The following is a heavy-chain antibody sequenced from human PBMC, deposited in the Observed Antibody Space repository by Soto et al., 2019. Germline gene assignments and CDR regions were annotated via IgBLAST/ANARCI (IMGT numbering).Heavy chain of an antibody. D-gene: IGHD6-19*01. V-gene: IGHV3-23*01. CDR1: GFTFSSYA. CDR3: AKDLYVPQWLVPKDFDY. Sequence: GGSLRLSCAASGFTFSSYARSWVRQAPGKGLEWVSAISGSGGSTYYADSVKGRFTISRDNSKNTLYLQMNSLRAEDTAVYYCAKDLYVPQWLVPKDFDYWGQGTLVTVSS. J-gene: IGHJ4*02. CDR2: ISGSGGST.